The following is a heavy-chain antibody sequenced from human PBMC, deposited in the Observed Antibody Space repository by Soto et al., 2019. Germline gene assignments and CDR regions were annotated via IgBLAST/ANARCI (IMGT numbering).Heavy chain of an antibody. D-gene: IGHD4-17*01. Sequence: GGSLRLSCAASGFTFSIYSMNWVRQAPGKGLEWVSYISSGSGTIYYADSVKGRFTISRDNAKNSLYLQMNSLRAEDTAIYYCWCYGDYNFDYWGQGTLVTVSS. V-gene: IGHV3-48*01. J-gene: IGHJ4*02. CDR1: GFTFSIYS. CDR3: WCYGDYNFDY. CDR2: ISSGSGTI.